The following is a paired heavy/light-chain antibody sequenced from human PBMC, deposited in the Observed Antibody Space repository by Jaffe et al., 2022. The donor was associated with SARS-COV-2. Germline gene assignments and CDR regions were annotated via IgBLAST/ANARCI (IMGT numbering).Light chain of an antibody. V-gene: IGKV1-5*03. CDR3: QQYSTYIT. CDR1: QSISIW. J-gene: IGKJ5*01. CDR2: KAS. Sequence: DIQMTQSPSTLSASVGDRVTITCRASQSISIWLAWYQQKPGKAPKLLIYKASSLESGVPSRFSGSGSGTEFTLTISSLQPDDFGTYYCQQYSTYITFGQGTRLEIK.
Heavy chain of an antibody. CDR3: ARQHNSGWN. CDR1: GFAVSSNY. J-gene: IGHJ4*02. Sequence: EVQLVESGGGLIQPGGSLRLSCAASGFAVSSNYLSWVRQAPGKGLEFVSLIYSGGGTYDADSVKGRFTISRDNSKNTLYLQMNSLRAEDTAVYYCARQHNSGWNWGQGTLVTVSS. CDR2: IYSGGGT. V-gene: IGHV3-53*01. D-gene: IGHD6-19*01.